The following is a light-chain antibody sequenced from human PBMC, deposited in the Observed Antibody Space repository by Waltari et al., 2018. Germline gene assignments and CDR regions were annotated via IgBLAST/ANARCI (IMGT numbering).Light chain of an antibody. CDR3: QQYDTSPAT. CDR1: QSFKVDY. CDR2: GAL. V-gene: IGKV3-20*01. Sequence: EIVLTKSPGTLSLSPGEKATLPCRASQSFKVDYLAWYQQKSGQAPRLLIYGALYRAADSPDRFSGSGSGTDFTLTITRLEPEDFAVYYCQQYDTSPATFGQGTKVEMK. J-gene: IGKJ2*01.